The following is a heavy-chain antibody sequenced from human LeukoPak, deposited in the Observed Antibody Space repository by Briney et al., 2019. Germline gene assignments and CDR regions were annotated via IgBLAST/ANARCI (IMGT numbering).Heavy chain of an antibody. CDR3: ARRSKDMVPYYMDV. CDR2: ISAYNGNT. D-gene: IGHD3-10*01. J-gene: IGHJ6*03. CDR1: GYTFTSYG. V-gene: IGHV1-18*01. Sequence: GASVKVSCKASGYTFTSYGISWVRQAPGQGLEWMGWISAYNGNTNYAQKLQGGVTMTTDTSTSTAYMELRSLRSDDTAVYYCARRSKDMVPYYMDVWGKGTTVTVSS.